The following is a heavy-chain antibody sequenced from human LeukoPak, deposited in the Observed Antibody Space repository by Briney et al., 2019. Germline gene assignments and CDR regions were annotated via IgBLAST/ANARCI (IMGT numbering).Heavy chain of an antibody. D-gene: IGHD6-13*01. CDR2: ISYDGSNK. J-gene: IGHJ3*02. CDR3: AKGGSSSWFDAFDI. V-gene: IGHV3-30*18. Sequence: GGSLRLFCAASGFTFSSYGMHWVRQAPGKGLEWVAVISYDGSNKYYADSVKGRFTISRDNSKNTLYLQMNSLRAEDTAVYYCAKGGSSSWFDAFDIWGQGTMVTVSS. CDR1: GFTFSSYG.